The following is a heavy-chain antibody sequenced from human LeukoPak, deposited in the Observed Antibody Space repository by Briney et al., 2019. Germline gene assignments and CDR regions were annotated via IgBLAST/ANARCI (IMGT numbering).Heavy chain of an antibody. CDR2: IIPILGIA. CDR1: GYTFTSYY. CDR3: ARDVARYYFDY. J-gene: IGHJ4*02. Sequence: GASVKVSCKASGYTFTSYYMHWVRQAPGQGLEWMGRIIPILGIANYAQKFQGRVTITADKSTSTAYMELSSLRSEDTAVYYCARDVARYYFDYWGQGTLVTVSS. D-gene: IGHD4-17*01. V-gene: IGHV1-69*04.